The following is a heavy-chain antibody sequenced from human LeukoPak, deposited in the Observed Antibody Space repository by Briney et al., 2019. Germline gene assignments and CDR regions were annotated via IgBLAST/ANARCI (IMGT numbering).Heavy chain of an antibody. J-gene: IGHJ6*02. Sequence: GGSLRLSCTASGFSFSGHWMHWVRQAPGKGLEWVANIKEDGSEKYYVDSVKGRFSISRDNAKNSLYLQMNSLRAEDTAVYYCGRSMDVWGQGTTVTVSS. V-gene: IGHV3-7*01. CDR3: GRSMDV. CDR1: GFSFSGHW. CDR2: IKEDGSEK.